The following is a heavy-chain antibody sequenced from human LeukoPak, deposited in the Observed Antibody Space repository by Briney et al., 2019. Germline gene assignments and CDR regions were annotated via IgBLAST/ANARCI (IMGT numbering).Heavy chain of an antibody. J-gene: IGHJ4*02. V-gene: IGHV4-39*01. CDR2: IYYSEST. Sequence: SETLSLTCAVSGASISGSGYYWGWIRQPPGKGLEGIGNIYYSESTYYNASLQSRVTISIDTSKNQFSLRLNSVTAADTAMYYCAKSGGYGLIDYWGQGTLVTVSS. D-gene: IGHD1-26*01. CDR3: AKSGGYGLIDY. CDR1: GASISGSGYY.